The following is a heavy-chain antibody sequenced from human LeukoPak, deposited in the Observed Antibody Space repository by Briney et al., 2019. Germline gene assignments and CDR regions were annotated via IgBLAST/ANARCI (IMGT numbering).Heavy chain of an antibody. V-gene: IGHV3-23*01. Sequence: GSLRLSCAASGFTFSSYAMSWVRQAPGKGLEWVSAISGSGGSTYYADSVKGRFTISGDNSKTTLYLKMKSLRAEDTAVYYFAKGRAVEVVAAYNCWGQGNVVTVSS. J-gene: IGHJ4*02. D-gene: IGHD2-15*01. CDR1: GFTFSSYA. CDR3: AKGRAVEVVAAYNC. CDR2: ISGSGGST.